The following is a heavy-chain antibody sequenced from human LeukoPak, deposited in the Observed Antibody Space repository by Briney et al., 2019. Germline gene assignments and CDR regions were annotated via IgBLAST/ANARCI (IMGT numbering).Heavy chain of an antibody. CDR2: INHSGST. CDR1: VEPFSNYF. J-gene: IGHJ4*02. V-gene: IGHV4-34*01. CDR3: ARGLGQYDY. D-gene: IGHD5-24*01. Sequence: SETLNLPCAVYVEPFSNYFWSWIRQSPGKGLEWIGEINHSGSTNYNSSLTSRVTISVDTSKNQFSLNLSSVTAADTAIYYCARGLGQYDYWGQGTVCTVSS.